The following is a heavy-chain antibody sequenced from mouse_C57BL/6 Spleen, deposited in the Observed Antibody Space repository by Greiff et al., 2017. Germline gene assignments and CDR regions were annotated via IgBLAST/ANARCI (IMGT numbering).Heavy chain of an antibody. J-gene: IGHJ4*01. D-gene: IGHD4-1*01. CDR1: GFTFSNYW. CDR2: IRFKSDNYAT. CDR3: TVTGKGYAMDY. V-gene: IGHV6-3*01. Sequence: EVKLMESGGGLVQPGGSMKLSCVASGFTFSNYWMNWVRQSPEKGLEWVAQIRFKSDNYATHYAESVKGRFTISRDDSKSSVYLQMNNLRAEDTGIYYCTVTGKGYAMDYWGQGTSVTVSS.